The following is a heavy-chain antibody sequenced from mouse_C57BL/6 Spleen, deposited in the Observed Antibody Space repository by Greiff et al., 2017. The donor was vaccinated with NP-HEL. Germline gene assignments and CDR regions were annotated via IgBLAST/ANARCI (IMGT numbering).Heavy chain of an antibody. CDR2: INPSSGYT. CDR3: ARSGSNYFMDY. Sequence: QVQLKESGAELARPGASVKMSCKASGYTFTSYTMHWVKQRPGQGLEWIGFINPSSGYTKYNQKFKDKATLTADKSSSTAYMPLSSLTSEDSAVYYCARSGSNYFMDYWGQGTSVTVSS. D-gene: IGHD2-5*01. J-gene: IGHJ4*01. CDR1: GYTFTSYT. V-gene: IGHV1-4*01.